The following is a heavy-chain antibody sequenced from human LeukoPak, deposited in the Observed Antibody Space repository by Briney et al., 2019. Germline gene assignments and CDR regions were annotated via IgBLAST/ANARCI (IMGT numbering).Heavy chain of an antibody. J-gene: IGHJ4*02. D-gene: IGHD3-3*01. CDR3: AKSSKRVAGYYFDY. Sequence: ASVKVSCKASGYTFTSYYMHWVRQAPGQGLEWMGIINPSGGSTSYAQKFQGRVTMTRDMSTSTVYMELSSLRAEDTAVYYCAKSSKRVAGYYFDYWGQGTLVTVSS. CDR2: INPSGGST. CDR1: GYTFTSYY. V-gene: IGHV1-46*01.